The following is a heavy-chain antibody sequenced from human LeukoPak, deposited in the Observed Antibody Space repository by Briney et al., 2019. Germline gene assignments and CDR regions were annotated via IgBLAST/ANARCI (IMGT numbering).Heavy chain of an antibody. CDR2: VSDGGGST. CDR3: ATGGYSGLFLFNY. Sequence: PGGSLRLSCAASGFNFGNYAMSWVRQAPGEGLEWGSGVSDGGGSTHYADSVKGRFTISRDTSKNTLYLQMNSLRVEDTAIYFCATGGYSGLFLFNYWGQGTLVTVSS. V-gene: IGHV3-23*01. D-gene: IGHD1-26*01. CDR1: GFNFGNYA. J-gene: IGHJ4*02.